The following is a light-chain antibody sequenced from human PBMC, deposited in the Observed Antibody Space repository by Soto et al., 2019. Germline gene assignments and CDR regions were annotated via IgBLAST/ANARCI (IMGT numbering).Light chain of an antibody. CDR2: RAS. CDR3: QQYGSSPLT. CDR1: QSVTGTY. J-gene: IGKJ4*01. V-gene: IGKV3-20*01. Sequence: EIVLTQSPGTLSLSPGERATLSCRASQSVTGTYLAWYQQKPGQAPRLLIYRASNRATGIPDRFRGSGSGTDFTLTISRLEPEDFAVYYCQQYGSSPLTFCGGTKVEIK.